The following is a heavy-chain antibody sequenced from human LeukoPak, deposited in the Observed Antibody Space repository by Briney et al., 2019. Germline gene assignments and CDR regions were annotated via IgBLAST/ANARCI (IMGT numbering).Heavy chain of an antibody. CDR3: AVDYGGNSGWFDP. V-gene: IGHV1-8*01. J-gene: IGHJ5*02. Sequence: ASVKVSCKASGYTFTSYDINWVRQATGQGLEWAGWMSPNSGNTGYAQKFQGRVTMTRNTFISTAYMELSSLRSEDTAVYYCAVDYGGNSGWFDPWGQGTLVTVSS. D-gene: IGHD4-23*01. CDR2: MSPNSGNT. CDR1: GYTFTSYD.